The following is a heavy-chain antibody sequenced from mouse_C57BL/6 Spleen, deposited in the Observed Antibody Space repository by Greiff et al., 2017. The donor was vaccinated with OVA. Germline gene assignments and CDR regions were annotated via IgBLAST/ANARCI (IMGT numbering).Heavy chain of an antibody. V-gene: IGHV10-1*01. D-gene: IGHD2-5*01. J-gene: IGHJ4*01. CDR1: GFSFNTYA. Sequence: EVKLVESGGGLVQPKGSLKLSCAASGFSFNTYAMNWVRQAPGKGLEWVARIRRKSNNYASYYDDSVKDRFTISRDDSESMLYLQMNNLKTEDTAMYYCVRQNYSKGAMDDWGQGTSVTVSS. CDR3: VRQNYSKGAMDD. CDR2: IRRKSNNYAS.